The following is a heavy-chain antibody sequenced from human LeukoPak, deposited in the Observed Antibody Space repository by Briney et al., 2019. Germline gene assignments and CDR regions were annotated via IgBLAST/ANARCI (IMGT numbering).Heavy chain of an antibody. Sequence: GGSLRLSCAASGFTFSSYWMHWVRQAPGKGLVWVSRINSDGSSTSYADSVKGRFTISRDNAKNTLYLQMNSLRAEDTAVYYCAKLLSNSGRFLYWGQGTLVTVSS. CDR3: AKLLSNSGRFLY. J-gene: IGHJ4*02. V-gene: IGHV3-74*01. CDR1: GFTFSSYW. CDR2: INSDGSST. D-gene: IGHD4-23*01.